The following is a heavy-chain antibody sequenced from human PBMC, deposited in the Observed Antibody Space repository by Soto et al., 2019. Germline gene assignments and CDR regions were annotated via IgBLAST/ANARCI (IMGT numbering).Heavy chain of an antibody. V-gene: IGHV2-5*02. D-gene: IGHD6-13*01. CDR2: IYWDDDQ. J-gene: IGHJ3*01. CDR3: AHAYGGTSWPNAAFHV. Sequence: QITLKESGPTLVKPTQTLTLTCTFSGFSLSTDGVGVGWIRQPPGKALEWLALIYWDDDQRYSPSLKTRLTTSNVTSNNQVVLTITNMHPVYTSTYYCAHAYGGTSWPNAAFHVWGQVTLVTVSS. CDR1: GFSLSTDGVG.